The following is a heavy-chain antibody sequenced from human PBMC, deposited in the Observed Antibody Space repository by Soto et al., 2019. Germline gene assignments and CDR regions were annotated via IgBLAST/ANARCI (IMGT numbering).Heavy chain of an antibody. Sequence: ASVKVSCKASGYTFTSYGISWVRQAPGQGLEWMGWISAYNGNTNYAQKLQGRVTMTTDTSTSTAYMELRSLRSDDTAVYYCARGPQIYCSSTSCYASDCWGQGTLVT. CDR3: ARGPQIYCSSTSCYASDC. CDR2: ISAYNGNT. D-gene: IGHD2-2*01. J-gene: IGHJ4*02. V-gene: IGHV1-18*01. CDR1: GYTFTSYG.